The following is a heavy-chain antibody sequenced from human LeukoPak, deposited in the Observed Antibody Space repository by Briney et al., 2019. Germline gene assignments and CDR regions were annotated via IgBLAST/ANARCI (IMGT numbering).Heavy chain of an antibody. J-gene: IGHJ2*01. CDR3: ARGGYCTNGVCYGYWYFDL. Sequence: GGSLRLSCAASGFTFSSYSMNWVRQAPGKGLEWVSSISSSSSYIYYADSVKGRFTISRDKAKNSLYLQMNSLRAEDTAVYYCARGGYCTNGVCYGYWYFDLWGRGTLVTVSS. D-gene: IGHD2-8*01. CDR2: ISSSSSYI. CDR1: GFTFSSYS. V-gene: IGHV3-21*01.